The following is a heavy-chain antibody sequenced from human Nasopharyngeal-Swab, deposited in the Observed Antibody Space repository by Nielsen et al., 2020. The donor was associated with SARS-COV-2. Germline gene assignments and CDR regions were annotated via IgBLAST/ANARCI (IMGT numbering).Heavy chain of an antibody. J-gene: IGHJ6*03. CDR3: ARHLRRRGFSYYYYMDV. Sequence: VSQMPGKGLEWMGRIDPSDSYTNYSPSFQGHVTISADKSISTAYLQWSSLKASDTAMYYCARHLRRRGFSYYYYMDVWGKGTTVTVSS. V-gene: IGHV5-10-1*01. CDR2: IDPSDSYT. D-gene: IGHD2/OR15-2a*01.